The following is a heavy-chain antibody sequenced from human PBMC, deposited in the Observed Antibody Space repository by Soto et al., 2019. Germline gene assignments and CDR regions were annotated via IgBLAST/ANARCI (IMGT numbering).Heavy chain of an antibody. CDR3: ATPGSSGTGGYYYGMDV. Sequence: SVKVSCKASGGTFSSYAISWVRQAPGQGLEWMGGIIPIFGTANYAQKFQGRVTITADESTSTAYMELSSLRSEDTAVYYCATPGSSGTGGYYYGMDVWGQGTTVTVS. V-gene: IGHV1-69*13. J-gene: IGHJ6*02. CDR2: IIPIFGTA. D-gene: IGHD6-19*01. CDR1: GGTFSSYA.